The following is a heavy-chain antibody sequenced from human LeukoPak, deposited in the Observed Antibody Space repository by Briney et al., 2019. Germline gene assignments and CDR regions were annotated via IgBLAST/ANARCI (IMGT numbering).Heavy chain of an antibody. CDR2: VYYTGTT. CDR1: GGSIKNYY. CDR3: ARQSDPYYHYGLDF. V-gene: IGHV4-59*01. Sequence: PSETLSLTCALSGGSIKNYYWSWIRQPLGKGLEWIGYVYYTGTTSYNPSLKSRVTISVETSKNQFSLALNSVTAADTAVYHCARQSDPYYHYGLDFWGQGTTVIVSS. J-gene: IGHJ6*02.